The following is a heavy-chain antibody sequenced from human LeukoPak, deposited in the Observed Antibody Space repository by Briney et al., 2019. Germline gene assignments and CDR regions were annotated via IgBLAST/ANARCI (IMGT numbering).Heavy chain of an antibody. CDR2: ISRSGSTR. Sequence: GGSLRLSCAASGFTFSSYAMSWARQAPGKGLEWVSHISRSGSTRYYADSLKGRFTISRDNAKNSLYLQMNSLRAEDTAVYYCARTAYYYDSSGYDDAFDIWGQGTMVTVSS. CDR3: ARTAYYYDSSGYDDAFDI. V-gene: IGHV3-48*04. CDR1: GFTFSSYA. J-gene: IGHJ3*02. D-gene: IGHD3-22*01.